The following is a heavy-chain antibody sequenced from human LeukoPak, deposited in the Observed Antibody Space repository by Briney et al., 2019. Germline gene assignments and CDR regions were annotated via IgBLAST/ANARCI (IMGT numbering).Heavy chain of an antibody. CDR2: IYPGDSDD. V-gene: IGHV5-51*01. D-gene: IGHD2-8*02. CDR3: ARHPKYSTGSTWLDP. Sequence: GESLKISCQGTGSRFTRYWIAWVRQVPGKGLEWIGIIYPGDSDDRYSPSFQGQVTISADKSIDTAYLQWNSLKASDTAMYYCARHPKYSTGSTWLDPWGQGTLVTVSS. CDR1: GSRFTRYW. J-gene: IGHJ5*02.